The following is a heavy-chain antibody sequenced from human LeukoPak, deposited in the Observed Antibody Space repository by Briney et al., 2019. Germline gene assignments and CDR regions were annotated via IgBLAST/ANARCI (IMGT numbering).Heavy chain of an antibody. CDR2: IYYSGST. J-gene: IGHJ6*03. D-gene: IGHD5-18*01. Sequence: PSETLSLTCTVSGGSISSSSYYWGWIRQPPGKGLEWIGSIYYSGSTYYNPSLKSRVTISVDTSKNQFSLKLSSVTAADTAVYYCARHFPTLFGYSYGPYMDVWGKGTTVTISS. CDR1: GGSISSSSYY. CDR3: ARHFPTLFGYSYGPYMDV. V-gene: IGHV4-39*01.